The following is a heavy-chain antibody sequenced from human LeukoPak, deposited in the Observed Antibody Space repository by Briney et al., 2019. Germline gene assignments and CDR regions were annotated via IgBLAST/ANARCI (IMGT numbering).Heavy chain of an antibody. V-gene: IGHV3-30*04. CDR2: ISYDGSNK. J-gene: IGHJ4*02. D-gene: IGHD5-18*01. CDR1: GFTFSSYA. CDR3: ARGDTAMVPFVV. Sequence: PGGSLRLSCAASGFTFSSYAMHWVRQAPGKGLEWVAVISYDGSNKYYADSVKGRFTISRDNSKTTMYLQMNSLKAEDTAMYYCARGDTAMVPFVVWGQGTLVTVSS.